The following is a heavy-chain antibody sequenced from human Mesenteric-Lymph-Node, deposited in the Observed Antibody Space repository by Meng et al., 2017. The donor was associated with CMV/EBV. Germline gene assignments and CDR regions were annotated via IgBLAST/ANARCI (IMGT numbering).Heavy chain of an antibody. D-gene: IGHD4-23*01. Sequence: LELQEPMSSASAALWGPVSGFNWSSISQHPDKQVEGLGEMEENRSTNCNPSLKNRVSMTGDMTKDQFSLKLCSETHVDTAVYYCARHQRWLKSEGGFDYWGQGTLVTVSS. CDR3: ARHQRWLKSEGGFDY. CDR1: WGPVSGFN. J-gene: IGHJ4*02. V-gene: IGHV4-34*01. CDR2: MEENRST.